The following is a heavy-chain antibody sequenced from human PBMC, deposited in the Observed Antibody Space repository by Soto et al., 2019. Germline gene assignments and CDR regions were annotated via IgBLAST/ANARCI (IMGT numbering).Heavy chain of an antibody. CDR2: IYYSGST. CDR3: ARGITMMDIYY. J-gene: IGHJ4*02. CDR1: CGSVSSGSYY. D-gene: IGHD3-22*01. V-gene: IGHV4-61*01. Sequence: SETLSLTCTVSCGSVSSGSYYWSWIRQPPGKGLEWIGYIYYSGSTNYNPSLKSRVTISVDTSKNQFSLKLSSVTAADTAVYYCARGITMMDIYYWGQGTLVTVSS.